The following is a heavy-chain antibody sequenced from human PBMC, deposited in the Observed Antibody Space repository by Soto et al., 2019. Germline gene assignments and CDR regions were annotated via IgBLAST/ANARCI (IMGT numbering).Heavy chain of an antibody. V-gene: IGHV3-33*01. D-gene: IGHD2-2*01. J-gene: IGHJ4*02. Sequence: QVQLVESGGGVVQPGRSLRLSCAASGFTFSSYGMHWVRQAPGQGLEWVAVIWYDGSNTYYADSVKGRFTISRDNSKNTLYMQMNSLRAEDTAVDYFAIRGTGYCSSASCNYCAYWGKGTLVIVCS. CDR3: AIRGTGYCSSASCNYCAY. CDR2: IWYDGSNT. CDR1: GFTFSSYG.